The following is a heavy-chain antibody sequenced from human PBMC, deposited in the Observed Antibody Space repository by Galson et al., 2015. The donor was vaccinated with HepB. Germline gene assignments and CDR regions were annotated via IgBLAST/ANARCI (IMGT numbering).Heavy chain of an antibody. CDR2: IYPGDSDT. V-gene: IGHV5-51*01. J-gene: IGHJ4*02. CDR3: ARHAYGTTGKHDYGDYGTDY. CDR1: GYSFTSYW. Sequence: QSGAEVKKPGESLKIFCKGSGYSFTSYWIGWVRQMPGKGLEWMGIIYPGDSDTRYSPSFQGQVTISADKSISTAYLQWSSLKASDTAMYYCARHAYGTTGKHDYGDYGTDYWGQGTLVTVSS. D-gene: IGHD4-17*01.